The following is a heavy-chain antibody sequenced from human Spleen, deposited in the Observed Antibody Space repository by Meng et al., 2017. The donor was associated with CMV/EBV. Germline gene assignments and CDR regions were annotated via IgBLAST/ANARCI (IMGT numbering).Heavy chain of an antibody. Sequence: GSLRLSCAASGFTFSSYSMNWVRQPPGKGLEWIGSIYYSGRTHYSPSLKSRVTISVGTSKNQFSLKVSSVTAADTAVYYCARAAARTIFDHWGQGTLVTVSS. CDR2: IYYSGRT. D-gene: IGHD6-6*01. V-gene: IGHV4-59*12. CDR3: ARAAARTIFDH. J-gene: IGHJ4*02. CDR1: GFTFSSYS.